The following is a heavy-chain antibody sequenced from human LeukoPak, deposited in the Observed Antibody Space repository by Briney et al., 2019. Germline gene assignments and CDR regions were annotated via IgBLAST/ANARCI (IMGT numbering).Heavy chain of an antibody. Sequence: GGSLRLSCAASGVTFSSYSMSWVRQAPGKGLEWVSYISSSSGTIYYADSVKGRFTISRDNAKNSLYLQMNSLRAEDTAVYYCARATEQLGPPGYWGQGTLVTVSS. J-gene: IGHJ4*02. CDR2: ISSSSGTI. V-gene: IGHV3-48*01. CDR3: ARATEQLGPPGY. D-gene: IGHD6-6*01. CDR1: GVTFSSYS.